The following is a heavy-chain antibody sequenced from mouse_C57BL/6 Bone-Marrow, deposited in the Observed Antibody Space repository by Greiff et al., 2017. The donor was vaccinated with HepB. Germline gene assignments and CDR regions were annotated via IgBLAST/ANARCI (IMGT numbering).Heavy chain of an antibody. CDR3: ARDRSNYEEVFYYAMDY. Sequence: EVKLMESEGGLVQPGSSMKLSCTASGFTFSDYYMAWVRQVPEKGLEWVANINYDGSSTYYLDSLKSRFIISRDNAKNILYLQMSSLKSEDTATYYCARDRSNYEEVFYYAMDYWGQGTSVTVSS. D-gene: IGHD2-5*01. V-gene: IGHV5-16*01. J-gene: IGHJ4*01. CDR2: INYDGSST. CDR1: GFTFSDYY.